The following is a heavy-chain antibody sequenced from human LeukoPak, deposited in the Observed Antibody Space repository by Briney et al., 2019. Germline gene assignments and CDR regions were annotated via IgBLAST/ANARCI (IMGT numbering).Heavy chain of an antibody. D-gene: IGHD3-10*01. CDR2: ISSNGGST. V-gene: IGHV3-64*01. CDR1: GFTFSSYA. CDR3: ARGGYGSGDFDY. Sequence: GGSLRLSCAASGFTFSSYAMHWVRQAPGKGLEYVSAISSNGGSTYYANSVKGRFTISRDNAKNSLYLQMNSLRAEDTAVYYCARGGYGSGDFDYWGQGTLVTVSS. J-gene: IGHJ4*02.